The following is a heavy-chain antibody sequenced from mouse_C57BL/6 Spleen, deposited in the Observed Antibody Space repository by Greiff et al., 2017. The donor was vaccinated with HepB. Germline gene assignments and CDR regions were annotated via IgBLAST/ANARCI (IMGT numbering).Heavy chain of an antibody. D-gene: IGHD2-3*01. CDR1: GYTFTSYG. CDR3: EAIYDGYYGYFDV. CDR2: IYPRSGNT. V-gene: IGHV1-81*01. Sequence: VQLQQSGAELARPGASVKLSCKASGYTFTSYGISWVKQRTGQGLEWIGEIYPRSGNTYYNEKFKGKATLTADKSSSTAYMELRSLTSEDSAVYFCEAIYDGYYGYFDVWGTGTTVTVSS. J-gene: IGHJ1*03.